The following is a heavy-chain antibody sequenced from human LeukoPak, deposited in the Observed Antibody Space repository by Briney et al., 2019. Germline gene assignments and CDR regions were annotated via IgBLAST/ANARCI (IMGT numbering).Heavy chain of an antibody. D-gene: IGHD2-15*01. J-gene: IGHJ4*02. CDR1: GGTFSSYA. CDR2: IIPIFGTA. CDR3: ARSPGDCSGGSCYAGRDRYYFDY. V-gene: IGHV1-69*13. Sequence: GASVKVSCKASGGTFSSYAISWVRQPPGQGLEWMGGIIPIFGTANYAQKFQGRVTITADESTSTAYMELSSLRSEDTAVYYCARSPGDCSGGSCYAGRDRYYFDYWGQGTLVTVSS.